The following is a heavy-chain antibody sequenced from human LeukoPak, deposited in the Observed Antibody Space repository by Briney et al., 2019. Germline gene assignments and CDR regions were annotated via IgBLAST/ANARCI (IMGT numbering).Heavy chain of an antibody. CDR1: GFTVSSNY. CDR3: ARASSTSAFSGMDV. V-gene: IGHV3-53*01. CDR2: IYSGGST. J-gene: IGHJ6*04. D-gene: IGHD2-2*01. Sequence: GGSLRLSCAASGFTVSSNYMSLVRQAPGKGLELVSVIYSGGSTYYADSVKGRFTISRDNSKNTLYLQMNSLRAEDTAVYYCARASSTSAFSGMDVWGKGTTVTVSS.